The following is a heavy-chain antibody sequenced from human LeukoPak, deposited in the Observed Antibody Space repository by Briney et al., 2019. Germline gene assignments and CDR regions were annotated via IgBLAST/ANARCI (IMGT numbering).Heavy chain of an antibody. J-gene: IGHJ6*02. CDR3: ARDPHPHLGYCSGGSCYQLGMDV. CDR1: GYTFTSNS. D-gene: IGHD2-15*01. V-gene: IGHV1-3*01. Sequence: ASVKVSCKTSGYTFTSNSMHWVRQAPGQRLEWMGWINADTGVRKYSENFQGRVTITTDTSARSDYMELSSLGSEDTAVYYCARDPHPHLGYCSGGSCYQLGMDVWGQGTTVTVSS. CDR2: INADTGVR.